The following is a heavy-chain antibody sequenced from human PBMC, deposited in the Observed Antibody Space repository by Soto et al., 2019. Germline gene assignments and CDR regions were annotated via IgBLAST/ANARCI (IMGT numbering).Heavy chain of an antibody. CDR3: ARDKTSFRELFMALDY. D-gene: IGHD3-10*01. Sequence: VGSLRFSCAVSGFSFTTYGMHWVRQAPGKGLEWVAVMWHDGSNKYYGDSVKGRFTMSRDTSKNTLYLQMTSLRVEDTAVYYCARDKTSFRELFMALDYWGHGTLVTVSS. CDR2: MWHDGSNK. CDR1: GFSFTTYG. J-gene: IGHJ4*01. V-gene: IGHV3-33*01.